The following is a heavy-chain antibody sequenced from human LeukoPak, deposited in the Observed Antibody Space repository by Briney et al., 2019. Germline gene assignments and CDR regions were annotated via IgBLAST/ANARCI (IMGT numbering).Heavy chain of an antibody. D-gene: IGHD6-13*01. CDR3: ARESRGSSSALDY. J-gene: IGHJ4*02. Sequence: SVKVSCKASGGTFSSYTISWVRQAPGQGLEWMGGIIPIFGTANYAQKFQGRVTITADKSTSTAYMELSSLRSEDTAVYYCARESRGSSSALDYWGQGTLVTVSS. V-gene: IGHV1-69*06. CDR1: GGTFSSYT. CDR2: IIPIFGTA.